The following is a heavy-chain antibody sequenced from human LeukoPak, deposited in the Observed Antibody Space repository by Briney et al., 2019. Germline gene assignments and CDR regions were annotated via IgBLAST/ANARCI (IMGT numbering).Heavy chain of an antibody. V-gene: IGHV4-59*08. CDR1: GGSISSYY. D-gene: IGHD2-21*02. CDR3: ARQATAILGDFDY. Sequence: SETLSPTCTVSGGSISSYYWSWIRQPPGKGLEWIGYIYYSGSTNYNPSLKSRVTISVDTSKNQFSLKLSSVTATDTAVYYCARQATAILGDFDYWGQGTLVTVSS. J-gene: IGHJ4*02. CDR2: IYYSGST.